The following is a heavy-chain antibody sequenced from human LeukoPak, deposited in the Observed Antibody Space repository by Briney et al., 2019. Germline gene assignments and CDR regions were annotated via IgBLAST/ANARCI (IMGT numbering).Heavy chain of an antibody. CDR2: ISSSSSYI. J-gene: IGHJ3*02. D-gene: IGHD5-12*01. CDR3: ARDPVTSGYDQEGAAFDI. V-gene: IGHV3-21*01. Sequence: PGGTLRLSCAASGFTFSNYGMNWVRQAPGKGLEWVSSISSSSSYIYYADSVKGRFTISRDNAKNSLYLQMNSLRAEDTAVYYCARDPVTSGYDQEGAAFDIWGQGTMVTVSS. CDR1: GFTFSNYG.